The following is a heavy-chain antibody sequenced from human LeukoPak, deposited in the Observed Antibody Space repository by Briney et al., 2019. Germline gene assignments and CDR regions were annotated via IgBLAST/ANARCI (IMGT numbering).Heavy chain of an antibody. D-gene: IGHD2-2*01. V-gene: IGHV2-26*01. CDR3: ARMMEDIVVVPAPNWFDP. CDR1: GFSLSNARMG. Sequence: ESGPTLVNPTETLTLTCTVSGFSLSNARMGVSWIRQPPGKALEWFAHIFSNDEKSYSTPLKSRLTISKDTSKSQVVLTMTNMDPVDTATYYCARMMEDIVVVPAPNWFDPWGQGTLVTVSS. CDR2: IFSNDEK. J-gene: IGHJ5*02.